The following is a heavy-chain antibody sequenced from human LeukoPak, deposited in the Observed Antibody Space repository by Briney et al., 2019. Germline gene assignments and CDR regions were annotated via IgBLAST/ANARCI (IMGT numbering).Heavy chain of an antibody. CDR2: IYYSGST. CDR3: ARLPYP. Sequence: SETLPLTCTVSGGSISSYYWSWIRQPPGKGLEWIGYIYYSGSTNYNPSLKSRVTISVDTSKNQFSLKLSSVTAADTAVYYCARLPYPWGQGTLVTVSS. V-gene: IGHV4-59*01. CDR1: GGSISSYY. J-gene: IGHJ5*02.